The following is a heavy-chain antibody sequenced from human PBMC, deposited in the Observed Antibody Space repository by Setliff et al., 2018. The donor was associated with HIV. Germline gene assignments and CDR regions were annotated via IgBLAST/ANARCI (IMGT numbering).Heavy chain of an antibody. D-gene: IGHD3-3*01. CDR3: ARDGADYNFRSGSYPFDI. Sequence: ASVKVSCKASGYTFNNYPINWVRQAPGQGLEWMGWINTNTGSPRFARGFTGRFGFSLDTSVTTTFLHISNLKAEDTAIYYCARDGADYNFRSGSYPFDIWGQG. CDR1: GYTFNNYP. J-gene: IGHJ4*02. CDR2: INTNTGSP. V-gene: IGHV7-4-1*02.